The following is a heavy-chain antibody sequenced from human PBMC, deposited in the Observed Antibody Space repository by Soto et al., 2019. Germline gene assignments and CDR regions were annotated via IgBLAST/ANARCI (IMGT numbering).Heavy chain of an antibody. CDR1: GGTFSSYA. J-gene: IGHJ6*02. D-gene: IGHD2-15*01. CDR2: IIPIFGTA. CDR3: AREGIVVVVAESYGMDV. V-gene: IGHV1-69*06. Sequence: QVQLVQSGAEVKKPRSSVKVSCKASGGTFSSYAISWVRQAPGQGLEWMGGIIPIFGTANYAQKFQGRVTITADKSTSTAYMELSSLRSEDTAVYYCAREGIVVVVAESYGMDVWGQGTTVTVSS.